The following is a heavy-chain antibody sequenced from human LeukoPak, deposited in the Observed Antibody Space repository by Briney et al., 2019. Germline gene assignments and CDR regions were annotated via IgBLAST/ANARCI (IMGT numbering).Heavy chain of an antibody. J-gene: IGHJ4*02. V-gene: IGHV1-46*01. CDR2: INPSGGST. D-gene: IGHD2-15*01. Sequence: ASVKVSCKASGYTFTSYYMHWVRQAPAQGLEWMGIINPSGGSTSYAQKFQGRVTMTRDTSTSTVYMELSSLRSEDTAVYYCATYCSGGSCYPGAWDYWGQGTLVTVSS. CDR3: ATYCSGGSCYPGAWDY. CDR1: GYTFTSYY.